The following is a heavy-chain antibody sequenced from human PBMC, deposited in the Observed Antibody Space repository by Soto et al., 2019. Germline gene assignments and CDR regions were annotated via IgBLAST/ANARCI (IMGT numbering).Heavy chain of an antibody. CDR1: GYTFTSYG. Sequence: GASVKVSCKASGYTFTSYGISWARQAPGQGLEWMGWISAYNGNTNYAQKLQGRVTMTTDTSTSTAYMELRSLRSEDTAVYYCARDRSGDSSSPSILYHYYYMDVWGKGTTVTVSS. J-gene: IGHJ6*03. D-gene: IGHD6-6*01. CDR2: ISAYNGNT. V-gene: IGHV1-18*01. CDR3: ARDRSGDSSSPSILYHYYYMDV.